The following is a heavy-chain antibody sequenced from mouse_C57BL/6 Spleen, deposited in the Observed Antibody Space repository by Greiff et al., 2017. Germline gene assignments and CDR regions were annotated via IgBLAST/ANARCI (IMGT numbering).Heavy chain of an antibody. CDR1: GYAFSSSW. J-gene: IGHJ3*01. CDR3: ARSWSNPAWFAY. D-gene: IGHD2-5*01. CDR2: IYPGDGDT. Sequence: QVQLKQSGPELVKPGASVKISCKASGYAFSSSWMNWVKQRPGKGLEWIGRIYPGDGDTNYNGKFKGKATLTADKSSSTAYMQLSSLTSEDSAVYFCARSWSNPAWFAYWGQGTLVTVSA. V-gene: IGHV1-82*01.